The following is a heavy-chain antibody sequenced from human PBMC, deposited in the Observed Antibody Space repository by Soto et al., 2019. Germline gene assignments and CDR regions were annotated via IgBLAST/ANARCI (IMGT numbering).Heavy chain of an antibody. CDR3: ARGLNVYYFDY. J-gene: IGHJ4*02. D-gene: IGHD3-16*01. CDR2: INAGNGNT. V-gene: IGHV1-3*01. Sequence: ASVKVSCKASGYTFTSYGIHWVRQAPGQRLEWMGWINAGNGNTKYSQKFQGRVTITRDTSASTAYMELSSLRSEDTAVYYCARGLNVYYFDYWGQGTLVTVSS. CDR1: GYTFTSYG.